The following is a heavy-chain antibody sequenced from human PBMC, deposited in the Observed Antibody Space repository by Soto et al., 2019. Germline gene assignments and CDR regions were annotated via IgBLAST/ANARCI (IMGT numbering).Heavy chain of an antibody. D-gene: IGHD5-18*01. V-gene: IGHV4-30-4*01. CDR2: IYYSGRT. J-gene: IGHJ5*02. CDR1: GGSISSGDYY. Sequence: SETLSLTCTVSGGSISSGDYYWSWIRQPPGKGLEWIGYIYYSGRTYYNPSLKSRVTISVDTSKNQFSLKLSSVTAADTAVYYCARVYEYSYPNNGFDPWGQGTLVTVSS. CDR3: ARVYEYSYPNNGFDP.